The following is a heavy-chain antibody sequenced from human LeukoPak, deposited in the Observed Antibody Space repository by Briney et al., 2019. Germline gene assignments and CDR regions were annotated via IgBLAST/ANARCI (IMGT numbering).Heavy chain of an antibody. D-gene: IGHD6-6*01. CDR1: GFTVTSNY. Sequence: GGSLRLSCAASGFTVTSNYMSWVHQAPGKGLEWVSLIYIGGGSTTYYADSVKGRFTISEHSNTLYLQMNSLRPEDTAVYYCARVAARGPFDYWGQGTLVTVSS. V-gene: IGHV3-53*04. CDR2: IYIGGGSTT. CDR3: ARVAARGPFDY. J-gene: IGHJ4*02.